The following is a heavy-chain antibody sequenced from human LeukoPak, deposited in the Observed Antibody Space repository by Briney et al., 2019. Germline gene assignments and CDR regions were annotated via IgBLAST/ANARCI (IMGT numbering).Heavy chain of an antibody. CDR2: LVVGSGNT. CDR3: AADLRFGELALDY. CDR1: GFTFTGSA. J-gene: IGHJ4*02. D-gene: IGHD3-10*01. Sequence: TSVKVSCKASGFTFTGSAMQWVRQARGQRLEWIGWLVVGSGNTNYAEKFQERVTITRDMSTSTAYMELSSLRSEDTAVYYCAADLRFGELALDYWGQGTLVTVSS. V-gene: IGHV1-58*02.